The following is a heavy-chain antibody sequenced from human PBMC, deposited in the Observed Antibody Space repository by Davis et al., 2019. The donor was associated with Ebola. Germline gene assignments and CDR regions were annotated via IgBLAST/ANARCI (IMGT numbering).Heavy chain of an antibody. CDR2: IIPIFGTA. D-gene: IGHD3-22*01. CDR3: ARYTYYYDSSGYGETDY. J-gene: IGHJ4*02. CDR1: GGTFSSYA. Sequence: SVKVSCKASGGTFSSYAISWVRQAPGQGLEWMGGIIPIFGTANYAQKFQGRVTITADESTSTAYMELSSLRSEDTAVYYCARYTYYYDSSGYGETDYWGQGTLVTVSS. V-gene: IGHV1-69*13.